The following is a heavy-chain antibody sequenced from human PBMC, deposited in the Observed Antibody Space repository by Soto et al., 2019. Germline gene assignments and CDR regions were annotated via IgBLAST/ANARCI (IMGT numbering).Heavy chain of an antibody. D-gene: IGHD2-2*01. Sequence: EVQLLESGGDLIQPGGSLRLSCAASGFSFTSYAMTWVRQAPGKGLEWVSVISDSGRSTFNADSVKGRFTISRDTSKNTLYLQMHSLRAEDTAVYYCAKGGLTAYPLDSWGQGTLVTVSS. J-gene: IGHJ4*02. CDR1: GFSFTSYA. CDR2: ISDSGRST. CDR3: AKGGLTAYPLDS. V-gene: IGHV3-23*01.